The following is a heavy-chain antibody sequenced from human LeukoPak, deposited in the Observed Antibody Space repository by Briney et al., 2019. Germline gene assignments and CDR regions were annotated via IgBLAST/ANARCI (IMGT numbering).Heavy chain of an antibody. CDR1: GFTFSSYE. J-gene: IGHJ4*02. Sequence: GGSLRLSCADSGFTFSSYEMNWIRQAPGKGPEWVSYISSSGSTIYYADSVKGRFTISRDNAKNSLYLQMNSLRAEDTAVYYCAREMRGDGYNSLDYWGQGTLVTVSS. CDR2: ISSSGSTI. D-gene: IGHD5-24*01. V-gene: IGHV3-48*03. CDR3: AREMRGDGYNSLDY.